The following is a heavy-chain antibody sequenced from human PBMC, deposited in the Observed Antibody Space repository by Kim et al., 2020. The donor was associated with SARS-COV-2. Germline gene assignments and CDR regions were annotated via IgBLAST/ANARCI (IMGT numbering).Heavy chain of an antibody. CDR2: IFYSGST. CDR3: ARMDYSTSYFDY. V-gene: IGHV4-39*01. J-gene: IGHJ4*02. D-gene: IGHD4-4*01. CDR1: GGSISSSSYY. Sequence: SETLSLTCTVSGGSISSSSYYWGWIRQPPGKGLEWIGNIFYSGSTYYNPSLKSRVTISVDTSKNQFSLRLSSMTAADTGVYYCARMDYSTSYFDYWGQGTLVTVSS.